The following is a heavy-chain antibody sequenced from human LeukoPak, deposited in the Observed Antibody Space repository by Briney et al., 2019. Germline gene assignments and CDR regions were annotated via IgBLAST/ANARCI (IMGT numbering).Heavy chain of an antibody. CDR1: RYTFTSYY. V-gene: IGHV1-46*01. CDR2: INPSGGST. J-gene: IGHJ4*02. Sequence: ASVKVSCKASRYTFTSYYMHWVRQAPGQGLEWMGIINPSGGSTSYAQKFPGRVTLTRDTSMSTVYKQLSSLRSEDTAVYYCARETFVTTTIIGVYFDYWGQGTLVTVSS. CDR3: ARETFVTTTIIGVYFDY. D-gene: IGHD3-22*01.